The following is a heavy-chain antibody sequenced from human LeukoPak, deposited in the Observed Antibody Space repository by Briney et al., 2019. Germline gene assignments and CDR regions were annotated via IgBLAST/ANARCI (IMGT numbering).Heavy chain of an antibody. V-gene: IGHV1-18*01. CDR3: ARSPLWANGDYGMYDYYYYGMDV. CDR2: ISGYNGNT. D-gene: IGHD4-17*01. J-gene: IGHJ6*02. Sequence: ASVKVSCKASGYTFTSYGISWVRQAPGQGLEWMGWISGYNGNTNYAQKLQGRVTMTTDTSTSTAYMELRSLRSDDTAVYYCARSPLWANGDYGMYDYYYYGMDVWGQGTTVTVSS. CDR1: GYTFTSYG.